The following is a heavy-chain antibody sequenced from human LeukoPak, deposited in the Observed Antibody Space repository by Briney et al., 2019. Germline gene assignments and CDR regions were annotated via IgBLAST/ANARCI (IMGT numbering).Heavy chain of an antibody. CDR3: AKEPCRFCSGYNSQTFDY. CDR1: GFTFSSYG. Sequence: GGSLRLSCAASGFTFSSYGMHWVRQAPGKGLEWVAFIRYDGSNKYYADSVKGRFTISRDNSKNTLYLQMNSLRAEDTAVYYCAKEPCRFCSGYNSQTFDYWGQGTLVTVSS. D-gene: IGHD2-15*01. CDR2: IRYDGSNK. V-gene: IGHV3-30*02. J-gene: IGHJ4*02.